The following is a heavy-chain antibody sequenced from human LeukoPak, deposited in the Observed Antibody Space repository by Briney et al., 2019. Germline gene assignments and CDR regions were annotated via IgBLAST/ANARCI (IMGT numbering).Heavy chain of an antibody. V-gene: IGHV3-7*01. Sequence: GGSLRLSCAASGFTFSSYWMSWVRQAPGKGLEWVANIKQDGSEKYYVDSVKGRFTISRDNAKNSLYLQMNSLRAEDTAVYYCARATLGHSSSTSCYTGYFDYWGQGTLVTVSS. CDR3: ARATLGHSSSTSCYTGYFDY. CDR1: GFTFSSYW. CDR2: IKQDGSEK. J-gene: IGHJ4*02. D-gene: IGHD2-2*02.